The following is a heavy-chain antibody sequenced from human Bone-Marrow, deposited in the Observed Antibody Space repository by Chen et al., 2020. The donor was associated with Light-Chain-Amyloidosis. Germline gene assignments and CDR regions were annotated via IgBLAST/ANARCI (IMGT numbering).Heavy chain of an antibody. J-gene: IGHJ4*02. CDR3: ARRRDGYNFDY. CDR2: IYPDDSDA. Sequence: EVQLEQSGPEVKKPGESLKISCKGSGYTFPNYWIGWVRQMPGKGLEWMAVIYPDDSDARYSPSFEGQVTISADKSITTAYLQWRSLNASDTAMYYCARRRDGYNFDYWGQGTLVTVSS. V-gene: IGHV5-51*01. D-gene: IGHD5-12*01. CDR1: GYTFPNYW.